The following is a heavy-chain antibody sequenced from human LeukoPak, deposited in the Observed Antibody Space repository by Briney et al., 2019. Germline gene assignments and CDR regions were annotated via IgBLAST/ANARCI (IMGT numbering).Heavy chain of an antibody. CDR3: AKDYRLRFLEWLSQMDFDY. CDR2: ISGSGGST. Sequence: GGSLRLSCVVSGISLSNYAMTWVRQAPGKGLEWVSAISGSGGSTYYADSVKGRFTISRDNSKNTLYLQMNSLRAEDTAVYYCAKDYRLRFLEWLSQMDFDYWGQGTLVTVSS. D-gene: IGHD3-3*01. V-gene: IGHV3-23*01. CDR1: GISLSNYA. J-gene: IGHJ4*02.